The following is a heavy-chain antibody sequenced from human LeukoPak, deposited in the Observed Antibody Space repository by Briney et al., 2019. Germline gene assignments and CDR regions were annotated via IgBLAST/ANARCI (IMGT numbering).Heavy chain of an antibody. CDR2: IYYSGST. D-gene: IGHD2-2*01. CDR1: GGSVSSGSYY. CDR3: ARRRSHIVVVPAAIWFDP. Sequence: KPSETLSLTCTVSGGSVSSGSYYWSWIRQPPGKGLEWIGYIYYSGSTNYNPSLKSRVTISVDTSKNQFSLKLSSVTAADTAVYYCARRRSHIVVVPAAIWFDPWGQGTLVTVSS. V-gene: IGHV4-61*01. J-gene: IGHJ5*02.